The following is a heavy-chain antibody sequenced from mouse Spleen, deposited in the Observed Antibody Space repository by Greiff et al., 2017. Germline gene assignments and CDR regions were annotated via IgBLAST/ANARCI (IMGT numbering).Heavy chain of an antibody. Sequence: QVQLQQSGPELVKPGASVKISCKASGYSFTSYYIPWVKQRPGQGLEWIGWIYPGSGNTKYNEKFKGKATLTADTSSSTAYMQLSSLTSEDSAVYYCARSYYGNPWFAYWGQGTLVTVSA. J-gene: IGHJ3*01. D-gene: IGHD2-10*01. CDR1: GYSFTSYY. CDR2: IYPGSGNT. V-gene: IGHV1-66*01. CDR3: ARSYYGNPWFAY.